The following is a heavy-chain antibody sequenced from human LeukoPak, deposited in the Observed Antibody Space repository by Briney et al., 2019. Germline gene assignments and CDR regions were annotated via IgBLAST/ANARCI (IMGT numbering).Heavy chain of an antibody. D-gene: IGHD3-10*01. Sequence: ASVKVSCKASGYTFTSYAMNWVRQAPGQGLEWMGWINTNTGNPTYAQGFTGRFVFSLDTSVSTAYLQISSLKAEDTAVYYCARGGGSITMVRGDHMEDYWGQGTLVTVSS. CDR1: GYTFTSYA. V-gene: IGHV7-4-1*02. CDR3: ARGGGSITMVRGDHMEDY. J-gene: IGHJ4*02. CDR2: INTNTGNP.